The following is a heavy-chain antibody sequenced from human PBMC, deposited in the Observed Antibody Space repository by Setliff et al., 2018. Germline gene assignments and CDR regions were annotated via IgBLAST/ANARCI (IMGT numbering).Heavy chain of an antibody. CDR2: INPKTGGT. D-gene: IGHD3-16*02. CDR3: AREPYDYIWGSYRSPYFDY. CDR1: GYTFVGYY. V-gene: IGHV1-2*02. Sequence: ASVKVSCKASGYTFVGYYLHWVRQAPGQGLEWMGWINPKTGGTNYAQKFQGRVTMTRDASINTAFMHLSSLKSDDMAVYYCAREPYDYIWGSYRSPYFDYWGQGTPVTVSS. J-gene: IGHJ4*02.